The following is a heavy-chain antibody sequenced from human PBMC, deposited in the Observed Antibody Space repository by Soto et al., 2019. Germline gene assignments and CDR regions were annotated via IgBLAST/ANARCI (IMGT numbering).Heavy chain of an antibody. CDR3: ARAGDYYDSSGYYYRAFDI. Sequence: SETLSLTCTVSGGSISSYYWSWIRQPPGKGLEWIGYIYYSGSTNYNPSLKSRVTISVDTSKNQFSLKLSSVTAADTAVYYCARAGDYYDSSGYYYRAFDIWGQGTMVTVSS. CDR2: IYYSGST. D-gene: IGHD3-22*01. V-gene: IGHV4-59*01. J-gene: IGHJ3*02. CDR1: GGSISSYY.